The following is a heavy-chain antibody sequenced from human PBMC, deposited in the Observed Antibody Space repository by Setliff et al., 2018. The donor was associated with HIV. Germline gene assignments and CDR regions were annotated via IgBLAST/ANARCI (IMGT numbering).Heavy chain of an antibody. Sequence: SETLSLTCAVYGGSFNNCYWSWIRQPPGKGLEWIGEINHSGSTSYNPSLKSRVTISVDMSKNQFSLKLNSITAADTAIYFCARVRDPNWNYDMDVWGQGTTVTVSS. CDR2: INHSGST. CDR1: GGSFNNCY. CDR3: ARVRDPNWNYDMDV. J-gene: IGHJ6*03. D-gene: IGHD1-1*01. V-gene: IGHV4-34*01.